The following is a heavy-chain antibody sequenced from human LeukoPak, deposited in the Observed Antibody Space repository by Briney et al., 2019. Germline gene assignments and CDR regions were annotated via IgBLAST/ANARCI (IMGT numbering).Heavy chain of an antibody. CDR1: GFSFEESA. CDR2: ISWNNAGI. D-gene: IGHD2-8*01. CDR3: VKEGSVCTDGLCRYFDR. V-gene: IGHV3-9*01. J-gene: IGHJ4*02. Sequence: GGSLRLSCTGSGFSFEESAMPWVRQVPEKGLEWVAHISWNNAGIDYVDSVRGRFTVSRDNVKNSLYLQMNNLRVEDTALYYCVKEGSVCTDGLCRYFDRWGQGTLVTVSS.